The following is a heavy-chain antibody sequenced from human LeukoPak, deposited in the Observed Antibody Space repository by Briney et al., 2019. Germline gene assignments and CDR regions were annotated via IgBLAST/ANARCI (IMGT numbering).Heavy chain of an antibody. CDR3: ARAQVGATLEFDY. Sequence: SETLSLTCTVSGYSISSGYYWGWIRQPPWKGLEWIGSIYYSGSTYYNPSLKSRVTISVDTSKNQFSLKLSSVTAADTAVYYCARAQVGATLEFDYWGQGTLVTVSS. V-gene: IGHV4-38-2*02. J-gene: IGHJ4*02. CDR1: GYSISSGYY. D-gene: IGHD1-26*01. CDR2: IYYSGST.